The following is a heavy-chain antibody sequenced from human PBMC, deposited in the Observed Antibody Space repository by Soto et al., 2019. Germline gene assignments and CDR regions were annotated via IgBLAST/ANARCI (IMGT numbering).Heavy chain of an antibody. CDR2: IIPIFGTA. D-gene: IGHD4-17*01. J-gene: IGHJ5*02. Sequence: SVKVSCKASGGTFSSYAISWVRQAPGQGLEWMGGIIPIFGTANYAQKFQGRVTITADESTSTAYMELSSLRSEDTAVYYCARDSGPGDYGDYDDWFDPWGQGTLVTVSS. CDR1: GGTFSSYA. CDR3: ARDSGPGDYGDYDDWFDP. V-gene: IGHV1-69*13.